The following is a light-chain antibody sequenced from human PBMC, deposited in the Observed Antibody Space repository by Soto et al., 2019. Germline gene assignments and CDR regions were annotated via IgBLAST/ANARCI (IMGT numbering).Light chain of an antibody. V-gene: IGLV1-51*02. CDR2: ENN. CDR1: SSNIGNNY. Sequence: QSVLTQPPSVSAAPGQTVTISCSGSSSNIGNNYVSWYQQLPGTAPKLLMYENNKRPSGIPDRFSGSKSGTSATLGITGLQTGDEADYYCGTWDSSLSAWVFGGGTKLTVL. J-gene: IGLJ3*02. CDR3: GTWDSSLSAWV.